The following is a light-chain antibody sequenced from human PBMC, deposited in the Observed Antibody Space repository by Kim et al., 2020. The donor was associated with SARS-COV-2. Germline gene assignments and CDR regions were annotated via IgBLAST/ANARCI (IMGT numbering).Light chain of an antibody. CDR1: NIGSKS. CDR3: QAWDSSTAYV. V-gene: IGLV3-21*01. CDR2: QDS. J-gene: IGLJ1*01. Sequence: SYELTQPPSVSVAPGKTARITCGGNNIGSKSVHWYQQKPGQSPVLVIYQDSKRPSGIPERFSGSNSGNTATLTISGTQAMDEADYYCQAWDSSTAYVFGT.